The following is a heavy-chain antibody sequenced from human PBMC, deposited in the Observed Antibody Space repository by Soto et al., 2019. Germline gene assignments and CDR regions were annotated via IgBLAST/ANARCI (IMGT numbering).Heavy chain of an antibody. CDR1: GFTFSSYA. CDR2: ISGSGGST. D-gene: IGHD6-6*01. CDR3: AKDLADSSSKGPDYYYGMDV. V-gene: IGHV3-23*01. J-gene: IGHJ6*02. Sequence: GGSLRLSCAASGFTFSSYAMSWVRQAPGKGLEWVSAISGSGGSTYYADSVKGRFTISRDNSKNTLYLQMNSLRAEDTAVYYCAKDLADSSSKGPDYYYGMDVWGQGTTVTVSS.